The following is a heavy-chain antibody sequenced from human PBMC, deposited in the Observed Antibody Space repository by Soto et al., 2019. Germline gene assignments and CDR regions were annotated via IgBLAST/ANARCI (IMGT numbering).Heavy chain of an antibody. Sequence: ASVKVSCKVSGYTLTELSMHWVRQAPGKGLEWMGGFDPEDGETIYAQKFQGSVTMTEDTSTDTAYMELSSLRSEDTAVYYCATVRYDSSGYLVFDYWGQGTLVTVS. J-gene: IGHJ4*02. CDR1: GYTLTELS. CDR3: ATVRYDSSGYLVFDY. CDR2: FDPEDGET. V-gene: IGHV1-24*01. D-gene: IGHD3-22*01.